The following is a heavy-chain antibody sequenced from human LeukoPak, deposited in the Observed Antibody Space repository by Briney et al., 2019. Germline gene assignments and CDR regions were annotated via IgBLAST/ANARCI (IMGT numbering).Heavy chain of an antibody. CDR1: GFTFSSYS. V-gene: IGHV3-21*01. J-gene: IGHJ4*02. D-gene: IGHD4-17*01. Sequence: PGGSLRLSCAASGFTFSSYSMNWVRQAPGKGLEWVSSISSSSSYIYYADSVKGRFTISRDNAKNSLYLQMNSLRAEDTAVYYCARGTTVTNVIYFDYWGQGTLVTVSS. CDR2: ISSSSSYI. CDR3: ARGTTVTNVIYFDY.